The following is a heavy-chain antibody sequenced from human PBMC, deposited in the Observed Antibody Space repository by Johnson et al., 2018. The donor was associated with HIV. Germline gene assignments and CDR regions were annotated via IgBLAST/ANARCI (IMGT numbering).Heavy chain of an antibody. J-gene: IGHJ3*02. D-gene: IGHD2-8*01. CDR1: GFTFDDYA. V-gene: IGHV3-9*01. CDR3: AAGYAMASDAFDI. CDR2: ISWNSGSI. Sequence: VQLVESGGGLVQPGRSLRLSCAASGFTFDDYAMHWVRQAPGKGLEWVSGISWNSGSIGYADSVKGRFTISRDNAKNSLYLQMNSLRAEDTALYYCAAGYAMASDAFDIWGQGTMVTVSS.